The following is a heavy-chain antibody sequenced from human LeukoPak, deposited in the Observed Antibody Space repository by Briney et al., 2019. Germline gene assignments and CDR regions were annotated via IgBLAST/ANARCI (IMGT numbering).Heavy chain of an antibody. CDR1: GGSFSGYY. Sequence: SETLSLTCAVYGGSFSGYYWSWIRQPPGKGLEWIGEINHSGSTNYNPSLKSRVTISVDASKNQFSLKLSSVTAADTAVYYCARGTRWFDPWGQGTLVTVSS. CDR2: INHSGST. CDR3: ARGTRWFDP. V-gene: IGHV4-34*01. J-gene: IGHJ5*02.